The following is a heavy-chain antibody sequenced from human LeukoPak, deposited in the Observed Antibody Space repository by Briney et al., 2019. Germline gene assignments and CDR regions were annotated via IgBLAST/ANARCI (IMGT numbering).Heavy chain of an antibody. J-gene: IGHJ4*02. V-gene: IGHV1-8*01. CDR3: AIRRVADTGFDY. CDR2: MNPNSGNT. CDR1: GYTFTSYD. D-gene: IGHD2-15*01. Sequence: GASVKVSYKASGYTFTSYDINWVRQATGQGLEWMGWMNPNSGNTGYAQKFQGRVIMTRNTSISTAYMELSSLRSEDTAVYYCAIRRVADTGFDYWGKGTLVTVSS.